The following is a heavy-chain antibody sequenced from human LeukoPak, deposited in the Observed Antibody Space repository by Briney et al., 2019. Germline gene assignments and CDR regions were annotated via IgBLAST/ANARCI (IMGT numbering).Heavy chain of an antibody. V-gene: IGHV3-74*01. J-gene: IGHJ4*02. CDR1: GFTFSSYW. CDR2: INSDGSKI. D-gene: IGHD5-18*01. Sequence: GGSLRLSCAASGFTFSSYWIHWVRQAPGKGLVWVSRINSDGSKIRYADSVKGRFTISRDNAKNTVYLQMNSLRAEDTAIYYCAKDEGPAMVYWGGYYFDYWGQGTLVTVSS. CDR3: AKDEGPAMVYWGGYYFDY.